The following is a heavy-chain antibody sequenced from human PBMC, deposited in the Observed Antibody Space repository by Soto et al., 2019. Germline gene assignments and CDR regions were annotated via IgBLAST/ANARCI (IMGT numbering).Heavy chain of an antibody. CDR1: GFTFSSYS. J-gene: IGHJ2*01. Sequence: EVQLVESGGGLVKPGGSLRLSCAASGFTFSSYSMNWVRQAPGKGLEWVSSISSGSTYIYYTDSVKGRFTISRDNAKDSLYLQMNSLIAEDTAVEYCAGGVIGGRDWYFAFWGRGTLVTVSS. V-gene: IGHV3-21*01. CDR2: ISSGSTYI. D-gene: IGHD3-16*02. CDR3: AGGVIGGRDWYFAF.